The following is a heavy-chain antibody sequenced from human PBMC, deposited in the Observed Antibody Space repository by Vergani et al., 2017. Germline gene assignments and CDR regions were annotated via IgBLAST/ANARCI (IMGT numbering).Heavy chain of an antibody. V-gene: IGHV3-7*01. CDR2: IKQDGSEK. CDR1: GFTFSSYW. D-gene: IGHD3-10*01. J-gene: IGHJ6*02. CDR3: ARGPHYYGSGSSYYYYGMDV. Sequence: EVQLVESGGGLVQPGGSLRLSCAASGFTFSSYWMSWVRQAPGKGLEWVANIKQDGSEKYYVDSVKGRFTISRDNAKNSLYLQMNSLRAEDTAVYYCARGPHYYGSGSSYYYYGMDVWGQGTTVTVSS.